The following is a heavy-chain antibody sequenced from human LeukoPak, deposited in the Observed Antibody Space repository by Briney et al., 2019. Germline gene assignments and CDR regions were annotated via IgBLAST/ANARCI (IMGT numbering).Heavy chain of an antibody. V-gene: IGHV4-39*07. J-gene: IGHJ4*02. CDR2: VYYSGST. CDR3: ARGEGQLRTGFDY. CDR1: GGSISSSSYY. D-gene: IGHD3-16*01. Sequence: SETLSLTCTVPGGSISSSSYYWGWIRQPPGKGLEWIGSVYYSGSTYYNPSLKSRVTISVDTSKNQFSLKLSSVTAADTAVYYCARGEGQLRTGFDYWGQGTLVTVSS.